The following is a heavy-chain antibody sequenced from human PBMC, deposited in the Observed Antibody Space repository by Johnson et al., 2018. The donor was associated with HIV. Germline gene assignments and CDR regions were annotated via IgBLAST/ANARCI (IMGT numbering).Heavy chain of an antibody. CDR2: ISYDGSNK. V-gene: IGHV3-30*18. CDR3: AKDPGWFGEPGDAVDI. D-gene: IGHD3-10*01. CDR1: GFTLGSFG. Sequence: QVQLVESGGGVVQPGRSLRLSCAASGFTLGSFGMHWVRQAPGKGLEWVAVISYDGSNKYYLDSVKGRFSISRDNSKNTLYLQMNSLRAEDTAVYYCAKDPGWFGEPGDAVDIWGQGTMVTVSS. J-gene: IGHJ3*02.